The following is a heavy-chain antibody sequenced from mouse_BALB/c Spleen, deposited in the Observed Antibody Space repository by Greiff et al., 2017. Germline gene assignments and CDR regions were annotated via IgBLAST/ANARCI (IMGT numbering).Heavy chain of an antibody. CDR2: ISSGGGST. D-gene: IGHD2-14*01. CDR3: ARQRAGGYRYYFDY. J-gene: IGHJ2*01. V-gene: IGHV5-12-1*01. CDR1: GFAFSSYD. Sequence: EVHLVESGGGLVKPGGSLKLSCAASGFAFSSYDMSWVRQTPEKRLEWVAYISSGGGSTYYPATVKGRFTISRDNAKNTLYLQMSSLKSEDTAMYYGARQRAGGYRYYFDYWGQGTTLTVSS.